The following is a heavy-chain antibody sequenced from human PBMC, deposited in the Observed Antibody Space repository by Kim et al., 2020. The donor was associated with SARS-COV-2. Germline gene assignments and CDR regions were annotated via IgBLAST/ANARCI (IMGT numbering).Heavy chain of an antibody. CDR3: ARDGGGVLRWVTTPDAFDI. J-gene: IGHJ3*02. CDR1: GFTFSSYS. V-gene: IGHV3-21*01. CDR2: ISSSSSYI. Sequence: GGSLRLSCAASGFTFSSYSMNWVRQAPGKGLEWVSSISSSSSYIYYADSVKGRFTISRDNAKNSLYLQMNSLRAEDTAVYYCARDGGGVLRWVTTPDAFDIWGQGTMVTVSS. D-gene: IGHD3-16*01.